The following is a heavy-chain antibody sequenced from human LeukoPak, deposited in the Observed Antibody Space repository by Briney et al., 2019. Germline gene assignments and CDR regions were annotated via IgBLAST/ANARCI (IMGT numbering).Heavy chain of an antibody. CDR1: GFTLSSYG. V-gene: IGHV3-30*18. J-gene: IGHJ4*02. Sequence: GRSLRLSCAASGFTLSSYGMHWVRQAPGKGLEWVAVISYDGSNKYYADSVKGRFTISRDNSKNTLYLQMNSLRAEDTAVYYCAKDWGRYWGQGTLVTVSS. CDR2: ISYDGSNK. CDR3: AKDWGRY. D-gene: IGHD3-16*01.